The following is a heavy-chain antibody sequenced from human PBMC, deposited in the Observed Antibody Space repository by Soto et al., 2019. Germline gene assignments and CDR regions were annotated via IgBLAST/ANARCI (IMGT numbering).Heavy chain of an antibody. V-gene: IGHV3-23*01. CDR2: ISGSGGST. J-gene: IGHJ4*02. Sequence: GGSLRLSCAGSGFTFSTYAMSWVRQAPGKGLEWVSAISGSGGSTYYADSVKGRFTISRDNSKNTLYLQMNSLRAEDTAVYYCAKSLAAREVYFDYWGQGTLVTVSS. CDR1: GFTFSTYA. D-gene: IGHD6-6*01. CDR3: AKSLAAREVYFDY.